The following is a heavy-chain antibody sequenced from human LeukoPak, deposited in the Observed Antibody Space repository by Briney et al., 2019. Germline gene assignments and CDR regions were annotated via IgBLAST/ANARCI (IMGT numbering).Heavy chain of an antibody. CDR3: VKDWRDEANCGGYCLEY. D-gene: IGHD2-21*02. CDR1: GFNFYIYT. V-gene: IGHV3-23*01. J-gene: IGHJ4*02. Sequence: PGGSLRLSCAASGFNFYIYTMSWVRQAPGKGLEWVSSISDSATNTYYADSVKGRFTISRDNSKNTLYLQMNSLRAEDTAVYYCVKDWRDEANCGGYCLEYLGQGTLVTVSS. CDR2: ISDSATNT.